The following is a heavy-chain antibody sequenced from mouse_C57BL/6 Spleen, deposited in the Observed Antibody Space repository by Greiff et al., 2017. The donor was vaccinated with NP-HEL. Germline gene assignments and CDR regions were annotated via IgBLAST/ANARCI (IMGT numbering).Heavy chain of an antibody. CDR2: IDPETGGT. Sequence: DYEMHWVKQTPVHGLEWIGAIDPETGGTAYNQKFKGKAILTADKSSSTAYMELRSLTSEDSAVYYCTRGDLRTRYFDVWGTGTTVTVSS. CDR1: DYE. D-gene: IGHD1-1*01. CDR3: TRGDLRTRYFDV. V-gene: IGHV1-15*01. J-gene: IGHJ1*03.